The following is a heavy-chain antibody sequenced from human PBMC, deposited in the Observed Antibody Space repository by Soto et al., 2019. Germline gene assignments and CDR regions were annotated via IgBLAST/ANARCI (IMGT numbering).Heavy chain of an antibody. CDR3: ARSPWGHRDY. CDR1: GGSFSGYY. V-gene: IGHV4-34*01. CDR2: INHSGST. J-gene: IGHJ4*02. D-gene: IGHD7-27*01. Sequence: SETLSLTCSVYGGSFSGYYWSWIRQPPGKGLEWIGEINHSGSTNYNPSLKSRVTISVDTSKNQFSLKLSSVTAADTAVYYCARSPWGHRDYWGQGTLVTVSS.